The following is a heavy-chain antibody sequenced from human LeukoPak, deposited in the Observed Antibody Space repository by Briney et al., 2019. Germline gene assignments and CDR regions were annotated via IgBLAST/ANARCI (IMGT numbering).Heavy chain of an antibody. V-gene: IGHV4-39*01. CDR2: IYYSGST. CDR3: ARRIRYYYDSSGYLIDY. J-gene: IGHJ4*02. Sequence: SETLSLTCTVSGGSISSSSYYWGWIRQPPGKGLEWIGSIYYSGSTYYNPSLKSRVTISVDTSKNQFSLKLSSVTAADTAVYYCARRIRYYYDSSGYLIDYWGQGTLVTVSS. D-gene: IGHD3-22*01. CDR1: GGSISSSSYY.